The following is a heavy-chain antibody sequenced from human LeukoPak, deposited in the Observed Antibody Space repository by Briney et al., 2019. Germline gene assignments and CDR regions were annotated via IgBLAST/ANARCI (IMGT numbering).Heavy chain of an antibody. V-gene: IGHV4-34*01. CDR2: INHSGST. Sequence: PSETLSLTCAVYDGSFSGYYWSWIRQPPGKGLEWIGEINHSGSTNYNPSLKSRVTISVDTSKNQFSLKLSSVTAADTAVYYCARSWYYDFWSGLGPYGMDVWGQGTTVTVSS. D-gene: IGHD3-3*01. J-gene: IGHJ6*02. CDR1: DGSFSGYY. CDR3: ARSWYYDFWSGLGPYGMDV.